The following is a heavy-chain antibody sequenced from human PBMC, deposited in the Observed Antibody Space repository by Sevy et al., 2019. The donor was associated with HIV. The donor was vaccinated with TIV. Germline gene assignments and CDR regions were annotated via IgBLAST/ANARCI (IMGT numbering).Heavy chain of an antibody. CDR1: GFTFSSYA. V-gene: IGHV3-23*01. J-gene: IGHJ4*02. Sequence: GGYLRLSCAASGFTFSSYAMSWVRQAPGKGLEWVSAISGSGGSTYYTDSVKGRFTISRDNSKNTLYLQMNSLRAEDTAVYYCAKKLRITMLVVVPANDYWGQGTLVTVSS. D-gene: IGHD3-22*01. CDR2: ISGSGGST. CDR3: AKKLRITMLVVVPANDY.